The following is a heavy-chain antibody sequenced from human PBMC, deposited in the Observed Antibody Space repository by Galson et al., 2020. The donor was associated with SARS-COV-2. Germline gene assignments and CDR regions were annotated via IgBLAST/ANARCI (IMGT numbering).Heavy chain of an antibody. CDR1: GGSFSGHY. J-gene: IGHJ4*02. D-gene: IGHD2-21*02. V-gene: IGHV4-34*09. CDR2: IYYSGGT. CDR3: ARIDCGGDCMMHLDF. Sequence: ASETLSLTCAVYGGSFSGHYWNWIRQSPGKGLQWIGYIYYSGGTSYNPSLKSRVTISSDRSKNQFSLKLNSVTAADTAVYYCARIDCGGDCMMHLDFWGQGTLITVSS.